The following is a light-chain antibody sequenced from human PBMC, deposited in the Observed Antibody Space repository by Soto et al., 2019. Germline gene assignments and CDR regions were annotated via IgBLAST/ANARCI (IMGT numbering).Light chain of an antibody. Sequence: TVMTQSPATLSMSPGDRAALSCRASLNVATNMAWYQQKPGQAPRLLIYVASIRATGVPARFTGSGSGTECTLTINNLQSEDFAVYYCHQYNTGLRTFGRGTRVEV. CDR1: LNVATN. V-gene: IGKV3-15*01. J-gene: IGKJ1*01. CDR2: VAS. CDR3: HQYNTGLRT.